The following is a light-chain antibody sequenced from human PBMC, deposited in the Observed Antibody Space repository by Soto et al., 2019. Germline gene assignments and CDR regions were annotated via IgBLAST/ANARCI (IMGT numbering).Light chain of an antibody. CDR2: DAS. J-gene: IGKJ5*01. CDR3: QQRSNWPPSIT. V-gene: IGKV3-11*01. Sequence: EIVLTQSPATLSLSPGERATLSCRASQSVSSYLAWYQQKPGQAPRLLIYDASNRATGIPARVSGSGSGTDFTLTIRRLEPEDFAVYYCQQRSNWPPSITFGQGTRPEI. CDR1: QSVSSY.